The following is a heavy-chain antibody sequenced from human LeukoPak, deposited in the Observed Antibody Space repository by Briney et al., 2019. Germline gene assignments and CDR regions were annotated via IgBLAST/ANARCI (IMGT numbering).Heavy chain of an antibody. Sequence: GGSLRLSCAASGFTFSSYWMSWVRQAPGKGLEWVANIKQDGSEKYYVDSVKGRFTISRDNAKNSLYLQMNSLRAEDTAVYYRARDVGYYDSSGYCDYWGQGTLVTVSS. V-gene: IGHV3-7*01. D-gene: IGHD3-22*01. J-gene: IGHJ4*02. CDR3: ARDVGYYDSSGYCDY. CDR2: IKQDGSEK. CDR1: GFTFSSYW.